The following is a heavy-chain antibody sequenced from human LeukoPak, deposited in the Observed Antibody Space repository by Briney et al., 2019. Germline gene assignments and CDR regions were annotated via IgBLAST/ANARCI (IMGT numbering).Heavy chain of an antibody. V-gene: IGHV4-59*01. J-gene: IGHJ4*02. CDR2: IYYSGCT. D-gene: IGHD3-22*01. CDR1: GGSISSYY. Sequence: SETLSLTCTVSGGSISSYYWSWIRQPPGKGLEWIGYIYYSGCTNYNPSLKSRVTISVDTSKNQFSLKLSSVTAADTAVYYCVRGDYYDSSGYRYWGQGTLVTVSS. CDR3: VRGDYYDSSGYRY.